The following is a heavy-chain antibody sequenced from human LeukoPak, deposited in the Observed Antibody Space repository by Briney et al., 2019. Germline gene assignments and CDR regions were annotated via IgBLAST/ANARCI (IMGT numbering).Heavy chain of an antibody. J-gene: IGHJ4*02. V-gene: IGHV1-69*13. Sequence: ASVKVSCKASGGTFSSYAISWVRQAPGQGLEWMGGIIPIFGTANYAQKFQGRVTITGDESTSTAYMELKSLRSDDTAVYYCARGGHYDFWSGPPDFWGQGTLVTVSS. CDR3: ARGGHYDFWSGPPDF. CDR2: IIPIFGTA. D-gene: IGHD3-3*01. CDR1: GGTFSSYA.